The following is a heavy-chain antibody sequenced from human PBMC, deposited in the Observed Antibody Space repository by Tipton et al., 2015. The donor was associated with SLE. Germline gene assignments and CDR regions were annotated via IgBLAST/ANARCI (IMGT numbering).Heavy chain of an antibody. V-gene: IGHV4-31*03. Sequence: TLSLTCTVSGVSISSDGSNWSWIRQHPGKGLEWIGYIYYRGTTNYKPSLKSRVTISVDTSKNQFSLKLSSVTAADTAVYYCARDEYDYVWGSYLATWGQGTLVTVSS. CDR3: ARDEYDYVWGSYLAT. J-gene: IGHJ5*02. CDR1: GVSISSDGSN. D-gene: IGHD3-16*01. CDR2: IYYRGTT.